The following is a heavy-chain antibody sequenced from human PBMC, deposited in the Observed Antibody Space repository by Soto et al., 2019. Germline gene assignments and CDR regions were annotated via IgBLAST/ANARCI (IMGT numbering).Heavy chain of an antibody. CDR2: INSDGSST. Sequence: PVGSLMLCCSASGFTFSRYGMHWVLQAPGKGLVWVSRINSDGSSTSYADSVKGRFTISRDNAKNTLYLQMNSLRAEDTAVYYCAREPLEYSSSSWYFQHWGQGTMVTVSS. D-gene: IGHD6-6*01. CDR1: GFTFSRYG. J-gene: IGHJ1*01. CDR3: AREPLEYSSSSWYFQH. V-gene: IGHV3-74*01.